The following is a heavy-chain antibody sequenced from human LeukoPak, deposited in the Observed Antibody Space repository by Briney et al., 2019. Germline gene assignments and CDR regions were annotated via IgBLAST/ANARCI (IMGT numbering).Heavy chain of an antibody. J-gene: IGHJ4*02. CDR3: ARLSGYSSGHYYSDY. CDR1: GGSISSDY. CDR2: IYYRGST. Sequence: ASETLSLTCTVSGGSISSDYWSWIRQPPGKGLEWIGYIYYRGSTNYNPSLKSRVTISVDTSKNQFSLKLSSVTAADTAVYYCARLSGYSSGHYYSDYWGQGTLVTVSS. D-gene: IGHD3-22*01. V-gene: IGHV4-59*01.